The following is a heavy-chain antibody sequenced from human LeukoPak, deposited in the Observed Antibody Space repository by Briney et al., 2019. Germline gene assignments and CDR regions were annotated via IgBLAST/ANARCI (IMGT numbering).Heavy chain of an antibody. CDR1: GGTFSSYA. D-gene: IGHD5-18*01. V-gene: IGHV1-69*04. CDR3: ARGRYTYGYVFDI. J-gene: IGHJ3*02. Sequence: SVKVSCKASGGTFSSYAISWVRQAPGQGLEWMGRIIPILGIANYAQKFQGRVTITADKSTSTAYMELSSLRSEDTAVYYCARGRYTYGYVFDIWGQGTMVTVSS. CDR2: IIPILGIA.